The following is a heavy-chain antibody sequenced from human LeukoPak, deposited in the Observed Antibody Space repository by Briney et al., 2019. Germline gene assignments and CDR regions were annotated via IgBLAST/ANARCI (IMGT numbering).Heavy chain of an antibody. V-gene: IGHV3-23*01. CDR3: AKSYYGDYLNDVFDI. Sequence: PGASLRLSCAASGFTFSSYAMSWVRQAPGKGLEWVSAISGSGGSTYYADSVKGRFTISRDNSKNTLYLQMNSLRAEDTAVYYCAKSYYGDYLNDVFDIWGQGTMVTVSS. D-gene: IGHD4-17*01. CDR2: ISGSGGST. CDR1: GFTFSSYA. J-gene: IGHJ3*02.